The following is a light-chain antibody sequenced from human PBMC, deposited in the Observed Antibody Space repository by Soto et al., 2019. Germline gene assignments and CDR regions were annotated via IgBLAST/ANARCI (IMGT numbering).Light chain of an antibody. V-gene: IGKV1-5*03. CDR1: QSISSW. CDR3: QQYNSGT. J-gene: IGKJ1*01. Sequence: DIQMTQSPSTLSASVGDRVTITCRASQSISSWLAWYQQKPGKAPKLLIYKASSLESGVPSRFSGSGSGTEFTLTISSLQPDDVATYYCQQYNSGTFGQGIKVEIK. CDR2: KAS.